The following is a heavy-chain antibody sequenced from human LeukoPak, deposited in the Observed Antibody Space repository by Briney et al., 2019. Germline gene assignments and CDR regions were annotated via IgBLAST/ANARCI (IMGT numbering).Heavy chain of an antibody. CDR2: IYYSGST. J-gene: IGHJ6*02. V-gene: IGHV4-59*01. Sequence: SETLSLTCTVSGVSISSYYWSWVRQPPGKGLEWVGYIYYSGSTNYNPSLKSRVTISVDTSKNQFSLKLSSVTAADTAVYYCARDIAYYGSGSWGMDVWGQGTTVTVSS. D-gene: IGHD3-10*01. CDR1: GVSISSYY. CDR3: ARDIAYYGSGSWGMDV.